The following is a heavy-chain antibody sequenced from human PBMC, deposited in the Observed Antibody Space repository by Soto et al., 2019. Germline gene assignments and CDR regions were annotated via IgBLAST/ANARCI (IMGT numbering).Heavy chain of an antibody. CDR1: GYTFTDYH. CDR3: AREGGSETLQPSYNWFDT. J-gene: IGHJ5*02. CDR2: INADNGGA. D-gene: IGHD6-25*01. Sequence: ASVKVSCKASGYTFTDYHIHWVRQAPGQGLEFMGWINADNGGAGSAQQFQGRVTVTRDTSITTVYMELSNLRSDDTAVYYCAREGGSETLQPSYNWFDTWGQGTLVTVSS. V-gene: IGHV1-2*02.